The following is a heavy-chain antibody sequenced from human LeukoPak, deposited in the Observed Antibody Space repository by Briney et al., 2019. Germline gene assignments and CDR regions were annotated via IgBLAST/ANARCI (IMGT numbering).Heavy chain of an antibody. CDR1: GFTFSSYG. D-gene: IGHD6-13*01. V-gene: IGHV3-33*01. CDR3: ARGAYSSSWSRDWFDP. J-gene: IGHJ5*02. CDR2: IWYDGSNK. Sequence: GRSLRLPCAASGFTFSSYGMHWVRQAPGKGLEWVAVIWYDGSNKYYADSVKGRFTISRDNSKNTLYLQMNSLRAEDTAVYYCARGAYSSSWSRDWFDPLGQGTLVTVSS.